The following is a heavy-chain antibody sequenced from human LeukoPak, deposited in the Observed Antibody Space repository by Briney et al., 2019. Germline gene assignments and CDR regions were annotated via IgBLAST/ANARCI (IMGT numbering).Heavy chain of an antibody. CDR1: GGSISTYY. V-gene: IGHV4-59*08. J-gene: IGHJ4*02. CDR2: IYYSGST. D-gene: IGHD6-19*01. CDR3: ARHGSGWYADFDY. Sequence: SETLSLTCTVSGGSISTYYWSWIRQPPGKGLEWIGYIYYSGSTNYNPSLKSRVTISVDTSKNQFSLKLSSVTAADTAVYYCARHGSGWYADFDYWGQGTLVTVSS.